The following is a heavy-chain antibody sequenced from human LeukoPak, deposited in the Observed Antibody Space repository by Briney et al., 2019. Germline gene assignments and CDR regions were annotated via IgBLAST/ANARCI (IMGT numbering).Heavy chain of an antibody. V-gene: IGHV3-48*04. J-gene: IGHJ4*02. CDR3: ARDFWSGYYTED. CDR2: ISGSSSGSTSII. CDR1: GIIFSTYA. D-gene: IGHD3-3*01. Sequence: GGALRLSCEFSGIIFSTYAMNWVRQAPGKGLEWISYISGSSSGSTSIIQYADSVKGRFTISRDNAKNSLHLQIDSLSAEDTAVYYCARDFWSGYYTEDWGQGALVIVSS.